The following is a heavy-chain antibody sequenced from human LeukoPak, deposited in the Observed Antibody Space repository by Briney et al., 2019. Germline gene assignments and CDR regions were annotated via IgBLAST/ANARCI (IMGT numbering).Heavy chain of an antibody. CDR2: IYYSGST. J-gene: IGHJ4*02. CDR3: ARHTPLIAAAGTFDY. CDR1: GGSISSSSYY. Sequence: SETLSLTCTVSGGSISSSSYYWGWIRPPPGKGLEWIGSIYYSGSTYDNPSLKSRVTITVDTSKNQFSLKLSSVTAADTAVYYCARHTPLIAAAGTFDYWGQGTLVTVSS. D-gene: IGHD6-13*01. V-gene: IGHV4-39*01.